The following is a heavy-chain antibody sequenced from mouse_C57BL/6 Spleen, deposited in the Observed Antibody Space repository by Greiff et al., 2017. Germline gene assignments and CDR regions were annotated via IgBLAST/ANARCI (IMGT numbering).Heavy chain of an antibody. CDR1: GYTFTSYW. CDR3: ASGDYDAGYAMDY. Sequence: QVQLQQPGAELVKPGASVKLSCKASGYTFTSYWMHWVKQRPGQGLEWIGMIHPNSGSTNYNEKFKSKATLTVDKSSSTAYMQLSSLTSEDSAVYYCASGDYDAGYAMDYWGQGTSVTVSS. CDR2: IHPNSGST. D-gene: IGHD2-4*01. V-gene: IGHV1-64*01. J-gene: IGHJ4*01.